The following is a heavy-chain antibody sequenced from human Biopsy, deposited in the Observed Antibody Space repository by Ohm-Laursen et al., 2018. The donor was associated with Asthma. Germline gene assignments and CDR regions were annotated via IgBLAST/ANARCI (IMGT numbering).Heavy chain of an antibody. CDR3: ARAQDYYDSRGYYRSFDY. Sequence: SQTLSLTCPVSYGSITSGGYYWTWIRQHPGKGLEWIGFIYYSGSTHYNPSLKSRVSISIDTSKNQFSLKLSSVTAADTAVYYCARAQDYYDSRGYYRSFDYWGQGTLVTVSS. D-gene: IGHD3-22*01. CDR1: YGSITSGGYY. V-gene: IGHV4-31*03. J-gene: IGHJ4*02. CDR2: IYYSGST.